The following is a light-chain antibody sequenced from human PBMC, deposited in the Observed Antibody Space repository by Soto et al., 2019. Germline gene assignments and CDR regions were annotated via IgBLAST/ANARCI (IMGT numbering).Light chain of an antibody. V-gene: IGKV1-5*01. CDR2: DAS. J-gene: IGKJ1*01. CDR3: QQYNSDSRT. CDR1: QSISTW. Sequence: DIQMTQSPSTLSASVGDRVTITCRASQSISTWFAWYQQKPGNAPKLLIFDASNLESGVPSRFSGSGSGTEVTLTIDSLQPDDFATYYCQQYNSDSRTFGQGTELDIK.